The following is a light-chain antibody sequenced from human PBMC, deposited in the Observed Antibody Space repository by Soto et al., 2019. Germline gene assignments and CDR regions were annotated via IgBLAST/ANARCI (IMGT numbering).Light chain of an antibody. J-gene: IGLJ2*01. CDR2: EVS. CDR3: SSYAGNNNVI. CDR1: SSDVGSYRF. Sequence: QSVLTQPPSASRSPGQSVTISCTGTSSDVGSYRFVSWYQQHPGKAPKLLIYEVSKRPSGVPDRFSASTSGNTASLTVSGLQADDEADYYCSSYAGNNNVIFGGGTKLTVL. V-gene: IGLV2-8*02.